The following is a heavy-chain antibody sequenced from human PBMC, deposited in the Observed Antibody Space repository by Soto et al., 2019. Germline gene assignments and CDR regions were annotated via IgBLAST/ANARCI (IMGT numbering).Heavy chain of an antibody. CDR2: ISYDGSNK. Sequence: GGSLRLSCAASGFTFSSYAMHWVRQAPGKGLEWVAVISYDGSNKYYADSVKGRFTISRDNSKNTLYLQMNSLRAEDTAVYDCARDPGDRYFDLWGRGTLVTVSS. V-gene: IGHV3-30*04. CDR1: GFTFSSYA. J-gene: IGHJ2*01. CDR3: ARDPGDRYFDL. D-gene: IGHD7-27*01.